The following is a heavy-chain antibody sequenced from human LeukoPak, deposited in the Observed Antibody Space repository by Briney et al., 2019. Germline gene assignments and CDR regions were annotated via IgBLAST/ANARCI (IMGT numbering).Heavy chain of an antibody. Sequence: GGSLRLSCAASGFDFSSNWVHWVRHAPGQGLVWVSRIKGDGISTNYADSVKGRFTISRDIAKNTLYLQMNSLRAEDTAVYYCARVLVIRYFDWLLDHDAFDIWGQGTMVTVSS. V-gene: IGHV3-74*01. CDR3: ARVLVIRYFDWLLDHDAFDI. CDR2: IKGDGIST. J-gene: IGHJ3*02. CDR1: GFDFSSNW. D-gene: IGHD3-9*01.